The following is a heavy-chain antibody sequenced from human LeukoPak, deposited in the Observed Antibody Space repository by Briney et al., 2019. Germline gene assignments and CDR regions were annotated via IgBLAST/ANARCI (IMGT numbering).Heavy chain of an antibody. J-gene: IGHJ4*02. V-gene: IGHV3-23*01. CDR1: VFTFSSYA. Sequence: GGSLRLSCAASVFTFSSYAMSWVRQAPGKGLEWVSAISGSGGSTYYADSVKGRFTISRDNSKNTLYLQMHSLRAEDTAVYYCAKERVEMATLYYFDYWGQGTLVTVSS. CDR2: ISGSGGST. CDR3: AKERVEMATLYYFDY. D-gene: IGHD5-24*01.